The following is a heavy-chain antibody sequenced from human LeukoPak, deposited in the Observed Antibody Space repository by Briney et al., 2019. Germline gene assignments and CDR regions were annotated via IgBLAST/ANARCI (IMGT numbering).Heavy chain of an antibody. J-gene: IGHJ4*02. CDR2: ISAYNGNT. CDR3: ARREITPRSAYSNSDY. D-gene: IGHD4-11*01. Sequence: ASVKVSCKASGYTFTSYGISWVRQAPGQGLEWMGWISAYNGNTNYAQKLQGRVTMTTVTSTSTAYMELRSLRSDDTAVYYCARREITPRSAYSNSDYWGQGTLVTVSS. V-gene: IGHV1-18*01. CDR1: GYTFTSYG.